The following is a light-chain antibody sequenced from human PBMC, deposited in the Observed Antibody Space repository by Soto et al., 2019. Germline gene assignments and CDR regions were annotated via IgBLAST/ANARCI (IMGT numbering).Light chain of an antibody. Sequence: EILMTQYPATLSVSPGERATLSCGASQSVSRNLAWYQQKTGKAPRLLIYGASTRATGIPARLSGSGYGTDLTITISSMQYEDFEVYFCQQYNNWTYTFGQGTKVDIK. J-gene: IGKJ2*01. CDR3: QQYNNWTYT. CDR1: QSVSRN. CDR2: GAS. V-gene: IGKV3-15*01.